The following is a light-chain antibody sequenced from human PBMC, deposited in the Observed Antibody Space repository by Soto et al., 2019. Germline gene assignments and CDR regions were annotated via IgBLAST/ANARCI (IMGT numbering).Light chain of an antibody. CDR2: KAS. V-gene: IGKV1-5*03. J-gene: IGKJ5*01. CDR1: ESISNW. Sequence: DIHITHSPSTLSSSVLYRLIITCLSSESISNWLAWYQQKPGKAPNLLIYKASSLKSGVPLRFSGSGSGTEFTLTINSLQPDDFAVYYCQEYDGAPPITFGLGTRLEIK. CDR3: QEYDGAPPIT.